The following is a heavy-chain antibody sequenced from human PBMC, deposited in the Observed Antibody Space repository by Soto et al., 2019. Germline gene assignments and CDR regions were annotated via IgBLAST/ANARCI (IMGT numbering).Heavy chain of an antibody. CDR2: INAGNGNT. Sequence: QVQLVQSGAEEKKPGASVKVSCKASGYTFTSYAMHWVRQAPGQRLEWMGWINAGNGNTKYSQKFQGRVTITRDTPARTAYMELSSLRSEDTAVYYCARVYSGYYFGWFDPWGQGTLVTVSS. CDR1: GYTFTSYA. CDR3: ARVYSGYYFGWFDP. J-gene: IGHJ5*02. D-gene: IGHD5-12*01. V-gene: IGHV1-3*05.